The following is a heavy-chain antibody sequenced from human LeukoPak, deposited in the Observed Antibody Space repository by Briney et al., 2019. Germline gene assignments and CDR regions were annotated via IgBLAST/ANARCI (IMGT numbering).Heavy chain of an antibody. CDR2: IRNKASSYTT. CDR1: GYTFSDHY. D-gene: IGHD4-17*01. CDR3: GRAAYAHGWDV. J-gene: IGHJ6*02. V-gene: IGHV3-72*01. Sequence: PGGSLRLSCVASGYTFSDHYMDWVRQAPGKGLEWVGRIRNKASSYTTEYAASAKGRFTVSREDSENSLFLQMNSLKTEDTAVYYCGRAAYAHGWDVWGQGTTVTVSS.